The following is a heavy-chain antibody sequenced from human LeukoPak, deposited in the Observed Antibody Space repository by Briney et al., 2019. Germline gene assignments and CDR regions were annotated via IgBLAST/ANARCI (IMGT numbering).Heavy chain of an antibody. CDR2: MSWNSGSI. CDR1: GFTFDDYA. V-gene: IGHV3-9*01. J-gene: IGHJ6*03. CDR3: AKGAKGFGELLELNYYYYYMDV. D-gene: IGHD3-10*01. Sequence: GGSLRLSCAASGFTFDDYAMHWVRQAPRKGLEWGSGMSWNSGSIGYADSVKGRFTISRDNAKNSLYLQMNSLRAEDTALYYCAKGAKGFGELLELNYYYYYMDVWGKGTTVTVSS.